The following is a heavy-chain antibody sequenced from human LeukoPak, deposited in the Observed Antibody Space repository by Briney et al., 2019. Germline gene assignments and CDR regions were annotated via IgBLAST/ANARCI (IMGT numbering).Heavy chain of an antibody. Sequence: GSLRLSCAASGFTFSSYAMHWVRQAPGKGLEYVSAISSNGGSTYYANSVKGRFTISRDNSKNTLYLQMGSLRAEDMAVYYCARDRVGSYYDYWGQGTLVTVSS. CDR2: ISSNGGST. D-gene: IGHD1-26*01. CDR3: ARDRVGSYYDY. CDR1: GFTFSSYA. V-gene: IGHV3-64*01. J-gene: IGHJ4*02.